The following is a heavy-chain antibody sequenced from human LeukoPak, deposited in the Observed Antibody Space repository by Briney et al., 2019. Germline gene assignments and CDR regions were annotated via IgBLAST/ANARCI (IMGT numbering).Heavy chain of an antibody. J-gene: IGHJ4*02. CDR3: ARDGYSSGWFSDFDY. V-gene: IGHV3-23*01. Sequence: GGSLRLSCAASGFTFNSYAMSWVRQAPGQGLEWVSGIGGSGVITYYADSVKGRFTISRDNSKNTLYLQMNSLRAEDTAVYYCARDGYSSGWFSDFDYWGQGTLVTVSS. D-gene: IGHD6-19*01. CDR2: IGGSGVIT. CDR1: GFTFNSYA.